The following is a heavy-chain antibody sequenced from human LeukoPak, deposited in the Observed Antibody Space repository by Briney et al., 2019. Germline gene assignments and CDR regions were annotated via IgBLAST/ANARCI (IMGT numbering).Heavy chain of an antibody. Sequence: SSETLSLTCTVSGGSISSGGYYWSWIRQHPGKGLEWIGYIYYSGSTYYNPSLKSRVTISIDTSKNQFSLKLSSVTAADTAVYYCARGVNRVTQYYFDYWGQGTLATVSS. V-gene: IGHV4-31*03. CDR2: IYYSGST. J-gene: IGHJ4*02. CDR3: ARGVNRVTQYYFDY. CDR1: GGSISSGGYY. D-gene: IGHD5-18*01.